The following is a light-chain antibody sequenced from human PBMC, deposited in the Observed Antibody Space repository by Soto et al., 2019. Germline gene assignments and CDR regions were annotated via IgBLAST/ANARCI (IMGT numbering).Light chain of an antibody. V-gene: IGLV1-40*01. CDR1: SSNIGEGYD. CDR2: ANN. Sequence: QSVMTHPPSVSRAPGQRFTISCTGSSSNIGEGYDLHCYQQLPVTAPKLLIYANNNRPAGVPDRFSDSKSGTSASLDITVLKAEDEADYYCQSYDTSTSGYVFGTGTKVTVL. J-gene: IGLJ1*01. CDR3: QSYDTSTSGYV.